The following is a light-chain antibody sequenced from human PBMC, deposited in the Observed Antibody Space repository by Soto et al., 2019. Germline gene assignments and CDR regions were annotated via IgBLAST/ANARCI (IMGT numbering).Light chain of an antibody. V-gene: IGKV3-15*01. J-gene: IGKJ4*01. Sequence: EVVMTQSPATLSVSPGERATLSCRASQSVSTKVDWYQHKPGQAPRLLIPGASTRATDIPARFSGSRSGTEFTLTISSLQSEDVAVYYCQQYSDWPRVTVGGGTKVEI. CDR2: GAS. CDR3: QQYSDWPRVT. CDR1: QSVSTK.